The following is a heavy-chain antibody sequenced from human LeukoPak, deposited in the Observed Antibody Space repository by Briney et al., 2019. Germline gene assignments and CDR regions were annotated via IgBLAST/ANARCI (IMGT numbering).Heavy chain of an antibody. D-gene: IGHD2-2*01. V-gene: IGHV3-23*01. Sequence: PGGSLRLSCAASGFTFSSYAMSWVRQAPGKGLEWVSAISGSGGSTYYADSVKGRFTISRDNSKNTLYLQMNSLRAEDTAVYYCAKGDCSSTSCFSDYWGQGTLVTVSS. CDR1: GFTFSSYA. CDR3: AKGDCSSTSCFSDY. J-gene: IGHJ4*02. CDR2: ISGSGGST.